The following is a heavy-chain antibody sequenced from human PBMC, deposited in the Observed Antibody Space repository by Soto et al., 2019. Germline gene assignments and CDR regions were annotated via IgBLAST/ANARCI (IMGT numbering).Heavy chain of an antibody. CDR2: FDREDGET. V-gene: IGHV1-24*01. CDR1: EYTLTELS. CDR3: ATDLGDSMNRGAAT. J-gene: IGHJ5*02. D-gene: IGHD3-10*01. Sequence: QVQLVQSGAEVKKPGASVKVSCKVSEYTLTELSIQWVRQAPGKGLEWMGGFDREDGETIYPQKFQGRVTMTEDTSTDTAYMELSGLRSEDTAVYYCATDLGDSMNRGAATWGPGTLVTVSS.